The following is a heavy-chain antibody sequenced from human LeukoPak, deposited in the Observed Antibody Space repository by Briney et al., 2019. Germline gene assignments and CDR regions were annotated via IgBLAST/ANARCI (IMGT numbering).Heavy chain of an antibody. D-gene: IGHD3-22*01. V-gene: IGHV1-46*01. Sequence: ASVKVSSKASGYTFTSYYMHWVRQGPGQGLEWVVIINTSGGSTSYAQKFQGRVTMTRATSTSTVYMELSSLRSEDTAVYYGARGGLYYSDSSGYWGQGTLVTVSS. CDR2: INTSGGST. CDR3: ARGGLYYSDSSGY. CDR1: GYTFTSYY. J-gene: IGHJ4*02.